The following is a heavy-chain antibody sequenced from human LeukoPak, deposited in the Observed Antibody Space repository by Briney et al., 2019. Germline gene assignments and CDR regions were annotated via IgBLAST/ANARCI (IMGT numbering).Heavy chain of an antibody. CDR2: ISGSGGST. Sequence: PGGSVRLSCAASEFTFSSYAMSWVRQTPGKGLEWVSGISGSGGSTHYADSVKGRFTISRDNSKNTLYLQMNSLRAEDTAVYYCAKGYSSGWYPFDYWGQGTLDPVSS. D-gene: IGHD6-19*01. CDR3: AKGYSSGWYPFDY. J-gene: IGHJ4*02. V-gene: IGHV3-23*01. CDR1: EFTFSSYA.